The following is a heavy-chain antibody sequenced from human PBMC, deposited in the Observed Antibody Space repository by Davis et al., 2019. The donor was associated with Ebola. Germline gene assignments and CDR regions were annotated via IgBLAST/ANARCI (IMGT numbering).Heavy chain of an antibody. CDR2: IRSKANSYAT. CDR1: GFTFSGSA. D-gene: IGHD4-17*01. Sequence: PGGSLRLSCAASGFTFSGSAMHWVRQASGKGLEWVGRIRSKANSYATAYAASVKGRFTISRDDSKNTAYLQMNSLKTEDTAVYYCTTDLLDTVTMSAFDIWGQGTMVTVSS. CDR3: TTDLLDTVTMSAFDI. J-gene: IGHJ3*02. V-gene: IGHV3-73*01.